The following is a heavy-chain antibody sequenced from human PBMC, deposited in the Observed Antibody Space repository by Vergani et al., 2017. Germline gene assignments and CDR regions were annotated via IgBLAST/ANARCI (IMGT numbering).Heavy chain of an antibody. J-gene: IGHJ4*02. V-gene: IGHV4-34*01. CDR3: ASIARAPTRRNPPPDY. D-gene: IGHD3-16*02. CDR1: GGSFSDYY. Sequence: QVQLQEWGAGLLKTSETLSLTCGVSGGSFSDYYWSWIRQAPGMGLEWIGEVNHGGSTNSNPSLKSRVSISVDTSKNQFSLQLTSVTAADSALYFCASIARAPTRRNPPPDYGGQGILVTVSS. CDR2: VNHGGST.